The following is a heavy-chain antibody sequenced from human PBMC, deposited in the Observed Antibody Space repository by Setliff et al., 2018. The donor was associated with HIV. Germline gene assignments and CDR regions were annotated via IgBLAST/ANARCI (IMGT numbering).Heavy chain of an antibody. CDR3: VRRATAAEVFDY. Sequence: ASVKVSCKASGYTFTSYSMHWVRQVPGQRLEWMGWLRTGTGDTSYSVKFQGRLTITRDTSANTAYMELSNLRSEDTAVYYCVRRATAAEVFDYWGQGTLVTVLL. CDR2: LRTGTGDT. D-gene: IGHD6-13*01. CDR1: GYTFTSYS. J-gene: IGHJ4*02. V-gene: IGHV1-3*04.